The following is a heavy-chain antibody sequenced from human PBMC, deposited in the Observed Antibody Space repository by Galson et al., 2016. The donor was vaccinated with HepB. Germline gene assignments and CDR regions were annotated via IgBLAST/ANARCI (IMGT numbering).Heavy chain of an antibody. CDR1: GGTFNSYT. Sequence: SVKVSCKASGGTFNSYTISWVRQAPGQGLQWMGGIIPFFNTTNYAQKFQGRVTITADTSTTTAYMDLSSLRSEDTAVYYCASVLFGELFDAFDIWGQGTMVTVSS. D-gene: IGHD3-10*01. CDR2: IIPFFNTT. J-gene: IGHJ3*02. V-gene: IGHV1-69*06. CDR3: ASVLFGELFDAFDI.